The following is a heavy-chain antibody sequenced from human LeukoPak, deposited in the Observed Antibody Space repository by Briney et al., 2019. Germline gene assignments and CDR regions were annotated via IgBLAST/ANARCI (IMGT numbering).Heavy chain of an antibody. J-gene: IGHJ5*02. CDR2: ISYDGSNK. V-gene: IGHV3-30*18. D-gene: IGHD3-10*01. CDR1: GFTFDDYA. CDR3: AKDSFAS. Sequence: PGRSLRLSCAASGFTFDDYAMHWVRQAPGKGLEWVAVISYDGSNKYYADSVKGRFTISRDNSKNTLYLQMNSLRAEDTAVYYCAKDSFASWGQGTLVTVSS.